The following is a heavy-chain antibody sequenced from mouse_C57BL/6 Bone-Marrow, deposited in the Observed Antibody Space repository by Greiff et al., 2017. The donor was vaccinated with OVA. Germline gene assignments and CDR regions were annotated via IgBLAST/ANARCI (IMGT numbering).Heavy chain of an antibody. CDR3: ARRYGSSLYYFDY. V-gene: IGHV1-31*01. Sequence: VTLKESGPELVKPGASVKISCKASGYSFTGYYMHWVKQSHGNILDWIGYIYPYNGVSSYNQKFKGKATLTVDKSSSTAYMELRSLTSEDSAVYYCARRYGSSLYYFDYWGQGTTLTVSS. CDR1: GYSFTGYY. CDR2: IYPYNGVS. J-gene: IGHJ2*01. D-gene: IGHD1-1*01.